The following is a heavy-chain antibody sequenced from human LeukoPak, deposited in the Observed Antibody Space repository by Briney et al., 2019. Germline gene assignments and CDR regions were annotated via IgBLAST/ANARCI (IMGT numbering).Heavy chain of an antibody. CDR3: ASGGYYDSSGYRPNDY. V-gene: IGHV4-4*07. J-gene: IGHJ4*02. Sequence: SETLSLTCTVSGGSISSYYWSWIRQPAGKGLESIGHISTSGSTNYNPSLKSRVTMSVDTSKNQFSLKLSSVTAADTAVYYCASGGYYDSSGYRPNDYWGQGTLVTVSS. D-gene: IGHD3-22*01. CDR2: ISTSGST. CDR1: GGSISSYY.